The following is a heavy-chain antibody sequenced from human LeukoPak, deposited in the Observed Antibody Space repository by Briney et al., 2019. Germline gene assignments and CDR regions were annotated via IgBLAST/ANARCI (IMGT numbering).Heavy chain of an antibody. V-gene: IGHV3-74*01. CDR3: VRDYSGYYSPFDT. CDR2: VNSDGSST. Sequence: GGSLRLSCAASGFTFSSYWMHWVRQAPGKGLVWVSRVNSDGSSTTYADSVKGRFTISRDNAKNTLYLQMNSLRAEDTAVYYCVRDYSGYYSPFDTWGQGTLVTVSS. D-gene: IGHD3-22*01. CDR1: GFTFSSYW. J-gene: IGHJ5*02.